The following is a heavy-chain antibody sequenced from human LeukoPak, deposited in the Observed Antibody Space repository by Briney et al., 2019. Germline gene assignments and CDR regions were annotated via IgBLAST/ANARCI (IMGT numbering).Heavy chain of an antibody. Sequence: GGSLRLSCAASGFPFSYYTMHWVRQAPGKGLEWVEVISYDGSNEYYADSVKGRFTIHRDNSKNTLYLQMNSLRVEDTAVYYCARVFAIGIGAAILGAFDIWGQGTMVTVSS. CDR2: ISYDGSNE. CDR3: ARVFAIGIGAAILGAFDI. V-gene: IGHV3-30-3*01. J-gene: IGHJ3*02. CDR1: GFPFSYYT. D-gene: IGHD2-21*02.